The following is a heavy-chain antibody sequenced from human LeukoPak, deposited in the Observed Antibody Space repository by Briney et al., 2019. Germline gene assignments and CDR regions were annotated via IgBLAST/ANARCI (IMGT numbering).Heavy chain of an antibody. CDR3: ARDRLEAVTDDDYFDY. CDR2: IWYDGSNK. Sequence: PGGSLSLSCAASGFTFSNHGMHWVSQAPGKGPEWVALIWYDGSNKYYGESVKGRFTISRDNSKNTVYLQMNSLRAEDTGVYYCARDRLEAVTDDDYFDYWGQGTTVTVSS. V-gene: IGHV3-33*01. J-gene: IGHJ4*03. D-gene: IGHD2-21*02. CDR1: GFTFSNHG.